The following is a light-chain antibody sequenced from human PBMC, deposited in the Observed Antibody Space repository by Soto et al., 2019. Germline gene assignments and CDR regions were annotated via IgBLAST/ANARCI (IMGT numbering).Light chain of an antibody. CDR2: DAS. V-gene: IGKV3-11*01. CDR1: QSVNNY. CDR3: QQHDDWPPSIT. J-gene: IGKJ5*01. Sequence: PGERATLSCRASQSVNNYLAWYQQKPGQAPRLLIYDASNRATGIPARFSGSGSGTDFTLTISSLEPEDFAVYYCQQHDDWPPSITFGQGTRLEI.